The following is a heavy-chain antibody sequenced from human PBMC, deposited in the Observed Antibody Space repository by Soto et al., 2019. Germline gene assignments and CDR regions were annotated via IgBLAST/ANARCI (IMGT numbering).Heavy chain of an antibody. CDR2: IIPMFGIA. J-gene: IGHJ6*02. V-gene: IGHV1-69*08. D-gene: IGHD2-2*01. Sequence: QVQLVQSGAEVKKPGSSVKVSCKGSGGTFNRYTITWVRQAPGQGLEWMGRIIPMFGIASYAQNFQGRVTITADKSPGTAYMELSSLRSEDTAVYYCARDSGRCDVVPAAMSAMDVWGQGTTVTVSS. CDR3: ARDSGRCDVVPAAMSAMDV. CDR1: GGTFNRYT.